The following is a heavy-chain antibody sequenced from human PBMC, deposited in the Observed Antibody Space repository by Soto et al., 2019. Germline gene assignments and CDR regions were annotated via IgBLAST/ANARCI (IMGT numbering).Heavy chain of an antibody. CDR2: ITTSSDSI. CDR1: GFTFSSHS. D-gene: IGHD5-18*01. J-gene: IGHJ4*02. CDR3: ARSTRGFSYGKIDS. V-gene: IGHV3-21*01. Sequence: KTGGSLRLSCVVSGFTFSSHSMNWVRQAPGKGLEWVSSITTSSDSIYYTDSVKGRFTLSRDNAKNSLFLQMNSLRAEDTAVYYCARSTRGFSYGKIDSWGQGTLVTVSS.